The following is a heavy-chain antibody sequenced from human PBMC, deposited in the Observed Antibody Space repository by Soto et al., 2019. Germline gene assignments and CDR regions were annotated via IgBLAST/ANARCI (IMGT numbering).Heavy chain of an antibody. CDR1: GGTFSSNP. CDR2: TIPTFGAG. Sequence: SVKVSCKASGGTFSSNPISWMRQAPGQGLEWMGGTIPTFGAGSYAQRFQGRLTITADKSTNTAYMELSSLRPEDTAVYYCARRHTSGYNRYSDSWGQGTLVPVSS. D-gene: IGHD5-12*01. CDR3: ARRHTSGYNRYSDS. J-gene: IGHJ4*02. V-gene: IGHV1-69*06.